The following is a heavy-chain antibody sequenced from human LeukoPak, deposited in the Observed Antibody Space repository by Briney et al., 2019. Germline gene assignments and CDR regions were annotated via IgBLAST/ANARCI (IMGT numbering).Heavy chain of an antibody. J-gene: IGHJ4*02. CDR1: GFTVSSNY. D-gene: IGHD3-9*01. V-gene: IGHV3-53*01. CDR2: IYSGGST. CDR3: ARDLTGYFGLDY. Sequence: GGSLRLSCAASGFTVSSNYMSWVRQAPGKGLEWVSVIYSGGSTYYADSVKGRFTISRDNSKNTLYLQMNSLRAEDTAVYYCARDLTGYFGLDYWGQGTLVAVSS.